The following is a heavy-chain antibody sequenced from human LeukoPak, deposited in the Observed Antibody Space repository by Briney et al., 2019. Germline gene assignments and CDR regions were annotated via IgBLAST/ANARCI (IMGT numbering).Heavy chain of an antibody. CDR2: IWYDGSNK. J-gene: IGHJ4*02. CDR3: ARENYYDSSGYPPPLDY. Sequence: GGSLRLSCAASGFTFSSYGMHWVRQAPGKGLEWVAVIWYDGSNKYYADSVKGRFTISRDNSKNTLYLQMNSLRAEDTAVYCCARENYYDSSGYPPPLDYWGQGTGVTVSS. V-gene: IGHV3-33*01. CDR1: GFTFSSYG. D-gene: IGHD3-22*01.